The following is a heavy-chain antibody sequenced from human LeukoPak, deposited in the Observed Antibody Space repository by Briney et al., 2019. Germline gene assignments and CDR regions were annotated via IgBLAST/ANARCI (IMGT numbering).Heavy chain of an antibody. CDR1: EFTFSSYA. Sequence: GVSLRLSCAASEFTFSSYAMHWVRQAPGKGLEYVSSISSNGGSTYYANSVKGRFTISRDNSKNTLYLQMGSLRTEDMAVYYCARSGAKGKNAFDIWGQGTMVTVSS. V-gene: IGHV3-64*01. D-gene: IGHD3-10*01. CDR2: ISSNGGST. J-gene: IGHJ3*02. CDR3: ARSGAKGKNAFDI.